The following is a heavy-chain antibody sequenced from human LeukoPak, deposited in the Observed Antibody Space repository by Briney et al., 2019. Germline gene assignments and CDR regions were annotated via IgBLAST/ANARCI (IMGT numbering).Heavy chain of an antibody. D-gene: IGHD3-10*01. CDR3: ARGRARNYYGSGSYYTFDY. V-gene: IGHV1-69*13. CDR1: GGTFRSYA. J-gene: IGHJ4*02. Sequence: GASVKVSCKASGGTFRSYAVSWVRQAPGRGLEWMGGIIPIFGTANYAQKFQGRVTITADESTSAAYMELSSLRSEDTAVYYCARGRARNYYGSGSYYTFDYWGQGTLVTVSS. CDR2: IIPIFGTA.